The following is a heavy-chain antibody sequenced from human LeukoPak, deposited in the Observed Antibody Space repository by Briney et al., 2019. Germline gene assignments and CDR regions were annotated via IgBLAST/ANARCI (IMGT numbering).Heavy chain of an antibody. CDR2: ISSSSSYI. D-gene: IGHD6-13*01. J-gene: IGHJ6*02. Sequence: GGSLRLSCAASGFTFSSYSMKWVRQAPGKGLEWVSSISSSSSYIHYADSVKGRFTISRDNSKNTLYLQMNSLRAEDTAVYYCANAGRDSSSTISCGMDVWGQGTTVTVSS. V-gene: IGHV3-21*01. CDR1: GFTFSSYS. CDR3: ANAGRDSSSTISCGMDV.